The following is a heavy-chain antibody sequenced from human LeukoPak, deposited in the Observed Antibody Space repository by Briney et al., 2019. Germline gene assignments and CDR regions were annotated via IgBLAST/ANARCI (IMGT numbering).Heavy chain of an antibody. Sequence: SETLSLTCAVYGGSFSGYYWSWIRQSPGKGLEWIGEINHSGSTNYNPSLKSRVTISVDTSKNQFSLKLSSVTAADTAVYYCAREALVGAQPSWGQGTLVTVSS. D-gene: IGHD1-26*01. CDR3: AREALVGAQPS. V-gene: IGHV4-34*01. CDR1: GGSFSGYY. J-gene: IGHJ4*02. CDR2: INHSGST.